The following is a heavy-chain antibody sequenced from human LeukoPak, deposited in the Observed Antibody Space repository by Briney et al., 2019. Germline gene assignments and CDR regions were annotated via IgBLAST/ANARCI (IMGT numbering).Heavy chain of an antibody. V-gene: IGHV3-49*04. D-gene: IGHD3-22*01. J-gene: IGHJ4*02. CDR1: GFTFGDYA. Sequence: PGGSLRLSCTASGFTFGDYAMSWVRQAPGKGLEWVSFIRRKAHGGTTEYAASVKGRFSTSRDESKSIAYLQMNSLKTEDTAVYFCTRVTYYYDNSGYFYFDYWGQGTLVTVSS. CDR3: TRVTYYYDNSGYFYFDY. CDR2: IRRKAHGGTT.